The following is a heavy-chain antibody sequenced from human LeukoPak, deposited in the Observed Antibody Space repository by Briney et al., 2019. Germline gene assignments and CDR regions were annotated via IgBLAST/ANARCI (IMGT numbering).Heavy chain of an antibody. CDR2: ISSSSSYI. V-gene: IGHV3-21*01. CDR3: ARGGYYDYVWGSYRYTHVDY. J-gene: IGHJ4*02. Sequence: GGSLRLSCAASGFTFSSYSMNWVRQAPGKGLEWVSSISSSSSYIYYADSVKGRFTISRDNAKNSLYLQMNSLRAEDTAVYYRARGGYYDYVWGSYRYTHVDYWGQGTLVTVSS. D-gene: IGHD3-16*02. CDR1: GFTFSSYS.